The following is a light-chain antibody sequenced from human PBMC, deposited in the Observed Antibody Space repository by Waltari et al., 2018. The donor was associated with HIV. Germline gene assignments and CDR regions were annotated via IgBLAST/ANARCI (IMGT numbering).Light chain of an antibody. CDR3: CSYAGTYTYV. CDR1: ASDIGYFDY. CDR2: GVF. V-gene: IGLV2-11*01. J-gene: IGLJ1*01. Sequence: QSALTQPRSVSGSPGQSVTISCTGTASDIGYFDYVSWYQQYPGKAPKVIIYGVFQRPSGVPDRFTASKYGITASLTISGLQDEDEADYYCCSYAGTYTYVFGSGTKVTVL.